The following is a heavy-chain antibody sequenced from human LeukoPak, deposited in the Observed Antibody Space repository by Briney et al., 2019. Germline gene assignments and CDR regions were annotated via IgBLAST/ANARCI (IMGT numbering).Heavy chain of an antibody. CDR2: ISSSGNNA. V-gene: IGHV3-23*01. J-gene: IGHJ3*01. D-gene: IGHD5-24*01. CDR1: GFTFRGAA. Sequence: GESLRLSCAVSGFTFRGAAMTWVRQAQGTGLEWVSLISSSGNNAYYADSVKGRFTISRDNSKNTLSLQMNSLRVEDTAIYYCAKDIQLSTWGLGTRVTVSS. CDR3: AKDIQLST.